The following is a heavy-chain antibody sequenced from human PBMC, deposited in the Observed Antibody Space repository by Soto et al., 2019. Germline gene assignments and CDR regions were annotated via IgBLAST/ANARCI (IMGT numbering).Heavy chain of an antibody. CDR2: ISGSGGST. CDR1: GFTFSSYA. D-gene: IGHD3-22*01. J-gene: IGHJ6*02. V-gene: IGHV3-23*01. Sequence: GGSLRLSCAACGFTFSSYAMSWVRQAPGKGLEWVSAISGSGGSTYYADSVKGRFTISRDNSKNTLYLQMNSLRAEDTAVYYCAKGLDSSGYYYNYYYGMDVWGQGTTLTVSS. CDR3: AKGLDSSGYYYNYYYGMDV.